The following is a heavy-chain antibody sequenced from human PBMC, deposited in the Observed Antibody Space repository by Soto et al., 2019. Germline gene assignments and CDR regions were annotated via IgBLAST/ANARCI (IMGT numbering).Heavy chain of an antibody. CDR1: GFTCGNYA. D-gene: IGHD2-15*01. Sequence: EVQLLESGGGLVQPGGSLRLSCAASGFTCGNYAMIWVRQAPGKGLEWVSTISGGGDGTYYADSVRGRFTISRENSRNTVYLQMNSLRAEDTAVYYCAKKGLGSLATYCSTGDCHYAFDIWGQGTMVTVSS. CDR3: AKKGLGSLATYCSTGDCHYAFDI. J-gene: IGHJ3*02. V-gene: IGHV3-23*01. CDR2: ISGGGDGT.